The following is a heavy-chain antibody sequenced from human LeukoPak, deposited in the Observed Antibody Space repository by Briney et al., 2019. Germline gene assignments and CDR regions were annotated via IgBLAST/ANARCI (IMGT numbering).Heavy chain of an antibody. CDR1: GGSISRYY. D-gene: IGHD3-10*01. CDR2: THDSGST. V-gene: IGHV4-59*12. Sequence: PSETLSLTCTVSGGSISRYYWSWIRQPPGKGLEWIGYTHDSGSTNYNPSLKSRVTISVDTSKNQFSLKLSSVTAADTAVYYCARTVGDGSGSYLYYYYYMDVWGKGTTVTVSS. CDR3: ARTVGDGSGSYLYYYYYMDV. J-gene: IGHJ6*03.